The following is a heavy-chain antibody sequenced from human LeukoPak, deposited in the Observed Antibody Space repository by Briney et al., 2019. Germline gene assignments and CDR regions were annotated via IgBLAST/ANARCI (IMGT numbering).Heavy chain of an antibody. Sequence: SETLSLTCTVSGGSLSSYYWSWIRQPPGKGLEWIGYIYYSGSTNYNPSLKSRVTISVDTSKNQFSLKLSSVTAADTAVYYCARETVPSTYYDFWSGSYWFDPWGQGTLVTVSS. D-gene: IGHD3-3*01. J-gene: IGHJ5*02. CDR1: GGSLSSYY. V-gene: IGHV4-59*01. CDR2: IYYSGST. CDR3: ARETVPSTYYDFWSGSYWFDP.